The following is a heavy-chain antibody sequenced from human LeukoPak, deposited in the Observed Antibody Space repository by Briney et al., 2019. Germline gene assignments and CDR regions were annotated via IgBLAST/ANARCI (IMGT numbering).Heavy chain of an antibody. CDR2: IRYDGSNK. CDR3: AKDSSYYGSGDYFDY. Sequence: GGSLRLSCAASGFTFSSYGKHWVGQAPGKGLEWVSFIRYDGSNKYYADSVKGRFTISRDNSNNTLYLQMNSLRAEDTAVYYCAKDSSYYGSGDYFDYWGQGTVVTVSS. V-gene: IGHV3-30*02. J-gene: IGHJ4*02. CDR1: GFTFSSYG. D-gene: IGHD3-10*01.